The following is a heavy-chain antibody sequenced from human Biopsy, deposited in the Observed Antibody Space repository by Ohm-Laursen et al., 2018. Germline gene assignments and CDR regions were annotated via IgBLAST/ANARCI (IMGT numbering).Heavy chain of an antibody. Sequence: SLRLSCTASGFTFSSHAMAWVRQAPGKGLEWVSGIRDSGDSAYYADSVKGRFTISRDNAKNSLYLQMNSLRAEDTAVYYCARDLRADRKYFFDSWGQGTLVTVSS. CDR2: IRDSGDSA. D-gene: IGHD1-14*01. CDR3: ARDLRADRKYFFDS. CDR1: GFTFSSHA. V-gene: IGHV3-23*01. J-gene: IGHJ4*02.